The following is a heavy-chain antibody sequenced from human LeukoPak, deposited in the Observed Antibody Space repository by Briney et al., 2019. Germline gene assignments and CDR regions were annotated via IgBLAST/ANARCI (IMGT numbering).Heavy chain of an antibody. Sequence: GGSLRLSCAASGFPFSSYTMSWVRQAPGKGLEWVSAISGSGGSTYYADSVKGRFTISRDNSKNTLYLQMNSLRAEDTAVYYCAKDKRITMIVVASNWFDPWGQGTLVTVSS. CDR1: GFPFSSYT. D-gene: IGHD3-22*01. CDR3: AKDKRITMIVVASNWFDP. V-gene: IGHV3-23*01. J-gene: IGHJ5*02. CDR2: ISGSGGST.